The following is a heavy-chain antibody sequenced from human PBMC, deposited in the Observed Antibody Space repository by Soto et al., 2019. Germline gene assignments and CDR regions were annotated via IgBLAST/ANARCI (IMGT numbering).Heavy chain of an antibody. V-gene: IGHV4-31*03. CDR3: ARESLAYCGGGCYSSPFDY. CDR2: IHYSGST. CDR1: GGSISSDDYY. Sequence: QVQLQESGPGLVRPSQTLSLTCTVSGGSISSDDYYWSWIRQHPGKGLEWIGYIHYSGSTYYNPSSQSRVSTSIDTSKNQFSLELSSVTAADTAVYYCARESLAYCGGGCYSSPFDYWGQGALVTVSS. D-gene: IGHD2-21*02. J-gene: IGHJ4*02.